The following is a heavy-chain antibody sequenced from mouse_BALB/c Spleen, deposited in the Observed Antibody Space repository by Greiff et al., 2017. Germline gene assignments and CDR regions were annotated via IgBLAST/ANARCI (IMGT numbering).Heavy chain of an antibody. V-gene: IGHV5-17*02. J-gene: IGHJ4*01. D-gene: IGHD1-2*01. CDR2: ISSGSSTI. CDR1: GFTFSSFG. Sequence: EVMLVESGGGLVQPGGSRKLSCAASGFTFSSFGMHWVRQAPEKGLEWVAYISSGSSTIYYADTVKGRFTISRDNPKNTLFLQMTSLRSEDTAMYYCARNSLLRLRYAMDYWGQGTSVTVSS. CDR3: ARNSLLRLRYAMDY.